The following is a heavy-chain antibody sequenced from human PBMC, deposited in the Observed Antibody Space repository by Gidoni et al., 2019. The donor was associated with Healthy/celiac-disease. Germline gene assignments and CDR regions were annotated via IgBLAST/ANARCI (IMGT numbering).Heavy chain of an antibody. Sequence: QVQLVESGGGVVQPGRSLRLSWAASGFTFSHYAMHWVRQAPGKGLEWGAVISYDGSNKYYADSVKGRFTISRDNSKNTLYLQMNSLRAEDTAVYYCARGGYSIGGLQEGNWFDPWGQGTLVTVSS. V-gene: IGHV3-30-3*01. D-gene: IGHD1-26*01. CDR1: GFTFSHYA. J-gene: IGHJ5*02. CDR3: ARGGYSIGGLQEGNWFDP. CDR2: ISYDGSNK.